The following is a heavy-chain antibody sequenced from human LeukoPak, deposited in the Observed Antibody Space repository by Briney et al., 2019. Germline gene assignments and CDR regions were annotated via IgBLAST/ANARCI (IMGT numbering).Heavy chain of an antibody. D-gene: IGHD5-18*01. CDR3: ARVHYNTAMVDIDY. CDR2: ISSEGSRK. CDR1: GFTFSSYG. J-gene: IGHJ4*02. V-gene: IGHV3-30*03. Sequence: GRSLRLSCAASGFTFSSYGMHWVRQAPGKGLEWVTVISSEGSRKYYADSVKGRFTISRDNGKNSLYLQMNSLRAEDTAVYYCARVHYNTAMVDIDYWGQGTLVTVSS.